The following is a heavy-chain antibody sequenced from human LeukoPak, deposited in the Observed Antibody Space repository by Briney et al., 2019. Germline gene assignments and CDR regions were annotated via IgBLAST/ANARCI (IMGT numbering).Heavy chain of an antibody. J-gene: IGHJ4*02. V-gene: IGHV4-4*07. CDR1: GGSISSSY. CDR3: AREGNRVRGVIILFDY. CDR2: IYISGST. Sequence: SETLSLTCTVSGGSISSSYYSWIRQPAGKGLEWIGRIYISGSTNYNPSLKSRVTMSVDTSKNQFSLKLSSVTAADTAVYYCAREGNRVRGVIILFDYWGQGTLVTVSS. D-gene: IGHD3-10*01.